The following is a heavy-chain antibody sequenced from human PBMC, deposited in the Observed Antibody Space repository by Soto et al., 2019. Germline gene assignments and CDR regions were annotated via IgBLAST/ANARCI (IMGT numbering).Heavy chain of an antibody. V-gene: IGHV3-23*01. J-gene: IGHJ4*02. CDR2: INSGGGGT. D-gene: IGHD2-15*01. CDR3: AKRGTYYFDY. Sequence: PGGSLRLSCAASGCTFSTDGMSWVRQAPGKGLEWVSSINSGGGGTFYSDSVKGRFTISRDNSKNTLYLQINSLRAEDTAVYYCAKRGTYYFDYWGQGALVTVSS. CDR1: GCTFSTDG.